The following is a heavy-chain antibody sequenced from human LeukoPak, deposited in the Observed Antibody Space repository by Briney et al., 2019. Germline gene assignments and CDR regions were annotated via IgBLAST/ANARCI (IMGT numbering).Heavy chain of an antibody. D-gene: IGHD6-6*01. Sequence: PGGSLRLSCAASGFTFSSYSMNWVRQAPGKGLEWVSSSSSSNSYIYYADSVKGRFTISRDNAKNSLYLQMNSLRAEDTAVYYCARARVDRPPSSSYYFDYWGQGTLVTVSS. CDR1: GFTFSSYS. J-gene: IGHJ4*02. V-gene: IGHV3-21*01. CDR3: ARARVDRPPSSSYYFDY. CDR2: SSSSNSYI.